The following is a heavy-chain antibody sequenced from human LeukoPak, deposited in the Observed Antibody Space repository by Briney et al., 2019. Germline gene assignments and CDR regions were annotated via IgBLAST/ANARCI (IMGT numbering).Heavy chain of an antibody. CDR3: ARRGGGHAFDI. CDR2: IYYSGST. CDR1: GGSISSSSYY. J-gene: IGHJ3*02. V-gene: IGHV4-39*07. D-gene: IGHD3-16*01. Sequence: PSETLSLTCTVSGGSISSSSYYWGWIRQPPGKGLEWIGSIYYSGSTYYNPSLKSRVNISIDTSRTQFSLKLSSVTAADTAMYYCARRGGGHAFDIWGQGTMVTVSS.